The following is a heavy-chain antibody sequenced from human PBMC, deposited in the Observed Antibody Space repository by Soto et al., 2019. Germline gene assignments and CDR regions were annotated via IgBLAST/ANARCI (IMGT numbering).Heavy chain of an antibody. D-gene: IGHD3-9*01. J-gene: IGHJ5*02. V-gene: IGHV5-51*01. Sequence: GESLKISCKGSGYIFSTYWIGWVRQMAGKGLDWMGIIYPGDSETTYSPSFQGRVTIPADKSISTAYLQWSSLEASDTAIYYGITGYYTWFDPWGHGTLVTVSS. CDR2: IYPGDSET. CDR1: GYIFSTYW. CDR3: ITGYYTWFDP.